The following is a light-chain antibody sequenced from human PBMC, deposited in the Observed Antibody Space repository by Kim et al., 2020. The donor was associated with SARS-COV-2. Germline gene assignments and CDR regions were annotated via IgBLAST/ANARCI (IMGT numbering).Light chain of an antibody. J-gene: IGLJ2*01. CDR2: RDK. CDR3: QSADISGTSWI. Sequence: QWPGRAPILVLYRDKERPSWITERFSGSRSGTTLTLTITGVQTEDEADYFCQSADISGTSWIFGGGTQLTVL. V-gene: IGLV3-25*03.